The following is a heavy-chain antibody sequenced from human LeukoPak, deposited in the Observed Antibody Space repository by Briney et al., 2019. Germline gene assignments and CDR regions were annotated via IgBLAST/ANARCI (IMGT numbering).Heavy chain of an antibody. V-gene: IGHV1-69*04. CDR1: GYTFTSYD. Sequence: ASVKVSCKASGYTFTSYDINWVRQATGQGLEWMGRIIPILGIANYAQKFQGRVTITADKSTSTAYMELSSLRSEDTAVYYCAGGGFDYWGQGTLVTVSS. CDR2: IIPILGIA. J-gene: IGHJ4*02. CDR3: AGGGFDY. D-gene: IGHD3-16*01.